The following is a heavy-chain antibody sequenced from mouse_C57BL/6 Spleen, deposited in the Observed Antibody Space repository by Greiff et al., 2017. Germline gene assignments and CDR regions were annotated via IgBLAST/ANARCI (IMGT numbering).Heavy chain of an antibody. J-gene: IGHJ2*01. CDR1: GYTFPSYW. CDR3: ASGGPWPCDV. CDR2: IYPSDSDT. Sequence: QVQLQQPGAELVRPGSSVKLSCKASGYTFPSYWMAWVKQRPGQGLEWIGNIYPSDSDTHYNQKFKDKATLTVDKSSSPAYMQLSSLTSEDSAVYYFASGGPWPCDVWGQGTTLTGAS. V-gene: IGHV1-61*01. D-gene: IGHD2-13*01.